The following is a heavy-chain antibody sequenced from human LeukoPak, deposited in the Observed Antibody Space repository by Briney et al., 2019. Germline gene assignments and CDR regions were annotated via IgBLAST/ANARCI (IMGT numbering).Heavy chain of an antibody. J-gene: IGHJ6*03. CDR1: GGSISSRSYY. CDR2: IYYSGNT. D-gene: IGHD3-16*01. Sequence: SETLSLTCTVSGGSISSRSYYLAWIRQSPGKGLEWIGSIYYSGNTYYNPSLKSRVTISVDTSKNQFSLNLSSVTAADTAVYYCARDLGARYYYYMDVWGKGTTVTISS. CDR3: ARDLGARYYYYMDV. V-gene: IGHV4-39*07.